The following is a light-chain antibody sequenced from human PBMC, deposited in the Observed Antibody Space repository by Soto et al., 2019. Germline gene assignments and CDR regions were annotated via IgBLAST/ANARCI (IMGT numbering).Light chain of an antibody. CDR3: SSYTSSSTHV. Sequence: QSALTQPASVSGSPGQSITISCTGTSSDIGSFTFVSWYQQHRGKVPKLMIFDVNRRPSGVSDRFSGSKSGNTASLTISGLQAEDEGDYYCSSYTSSSTHVFGSGTKLTVL. J-gene: IGLJ1*01. V-gene: IGLV2-14*03. CDR1: SSDIGSFTF. CDR2: DVN.